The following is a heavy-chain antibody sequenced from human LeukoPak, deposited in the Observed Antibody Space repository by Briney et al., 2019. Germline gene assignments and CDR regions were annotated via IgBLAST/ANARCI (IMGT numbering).Heavy chain of an antibody. V-gene: IGHV3-43*01. Sequence: GGSLRLSCAASGFTFVDYTMDWVPQAPRKGLEWVSLISWVVGSTYNADSVKGRFTISRDNSKNSLYLQMNSLRTEDTALYYCAKDMMGGYSYGVRRAFDIWGQGKMVTVSS. CDR1: GFTFVDYT. D-gene: IGHD5-18*01. CDR2: ISWVVGST. CDR3: AKDMMGGYSYGVRRAFDI. J-gene: IGHJ3*02.